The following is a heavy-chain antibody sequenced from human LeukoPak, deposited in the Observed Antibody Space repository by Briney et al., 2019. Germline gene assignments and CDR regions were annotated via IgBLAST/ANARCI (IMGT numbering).Heavy chain of an antibody. CDR3: ARSNASGAFNWFDP. Sequence: GSLRLSCAASGFTFSSYAMNWVRQPPGKGLEWIGEINHSGSTNYNPSLKSRVTISVDTSKNQFSLKLSSVTAADTAVYYCARSNASGAFNWFDPWGQGTLVTVSS. V-gene: IGHV4-34*01. CDR2: INHSGST. CDR1: GFTFSSYA. J-gene: IGHJ5*02. D-gene: IGHD3-10*01.